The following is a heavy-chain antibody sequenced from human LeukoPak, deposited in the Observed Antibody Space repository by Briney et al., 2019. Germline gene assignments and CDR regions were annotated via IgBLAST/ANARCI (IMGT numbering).Heavy chain of an antibody. D-gene: IGHD5-12*01. CDR1: GFTFSSYA. Sequence: GGSLRLSCAASGFTFSSYAMSWVRQAPGKGLGWVSAISGSGGSTYYADSVKGRFTISRDNSKNTLYLQMNSLRAEDTAVYYCAKDSLGYSGYDWDYWGQGTLVTVSS. J-gene: IGHJ4*02. CDR2: ISGSGGST. CDR3: AKDSLGYSGYDWDY. V-gene: IGHV3-23*01.